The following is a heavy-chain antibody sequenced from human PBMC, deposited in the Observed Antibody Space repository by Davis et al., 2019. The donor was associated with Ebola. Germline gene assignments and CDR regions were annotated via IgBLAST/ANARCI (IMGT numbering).Heavy chain of an antibody. Sequence: SETLSLTCAVYGGSFSGYYWSWIRQPPGKGLEWIGEINHSGSTNYNPSLKSRVTISVDKSKNQFSLKLSSVTAADTAVYYCARAYCSGGSCYADAFDIWGQGTMVTVSS. V-gene: IGHV4-34*01. D-gene: IGHD2-15*01. J-gene: IGHJ3*02. CDR3: ARAYCSGGSCYADAFDI. CDR2: INHSGST. CDR1: GGSFSGYY.